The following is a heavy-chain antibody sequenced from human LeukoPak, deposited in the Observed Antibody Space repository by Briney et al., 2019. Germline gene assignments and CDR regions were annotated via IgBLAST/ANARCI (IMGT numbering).Heavy chain of an antibody. V-gene: IGHV4-59*08. CDR3: ARRFLSGRPGGRFDP. CDR2: IYYSGST. CDR1: GGSMRSYY. Sequence: SETLSLTCTVSGGSMRSYYWSWIRQPPGKGLEWIGYIYYSGSTNYNPSLKSRVTISVDTSKNQFSLRLTSVTAADTAMYYCARRFLSGRPGGRFDPWGQGMLVTVSS. J-gene: IGHJ5*02. D-gene: IGHD6-6*01.